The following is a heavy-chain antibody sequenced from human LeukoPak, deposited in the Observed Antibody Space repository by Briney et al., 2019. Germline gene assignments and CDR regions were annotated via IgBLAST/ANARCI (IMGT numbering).Heavy chain of an antibody. Sequence: ASVKVSCKASGYTFTSFDFNWVRQATGQGLEWMGWMKSNNGHTGYAQKFQGRVTMTRGTSISTAYMELSSLTFEDTAVYYCARGPPNWGMVGYWGQGTLVTVSS. CDR3: ARGPPNWGMVGY. CDR2: MKSNNGHT. J-gene: IGHJ4*02. V-gene: IGHV1-8*01. D-gene: IGHD7-27*01. CDR1: GYTFTSFD.